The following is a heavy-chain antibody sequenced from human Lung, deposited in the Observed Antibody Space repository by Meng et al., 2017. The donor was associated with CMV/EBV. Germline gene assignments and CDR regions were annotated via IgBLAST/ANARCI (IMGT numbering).Heavy chain of an antibody. V-gene: IGHV4-34*01. CDR3: ATIAAAERNGMAV. J-gene: IGHJ6*02. CDR1: GGSFSGYY. D-gene: IGHD6-13*01. CDR2: INHSGST. Sequence: ESLKISCAVYGGSFSGYYWSWIRQPPGKGLEWIGEINHSGSTNYNPSLKSRVTISVDTSKNQFFLKLSSVTAADTAVYYCATIAAAERNGMAVWGQGTTVTVSS.